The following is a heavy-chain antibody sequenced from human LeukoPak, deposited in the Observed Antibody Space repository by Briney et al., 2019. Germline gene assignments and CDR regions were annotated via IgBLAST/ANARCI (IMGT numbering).Heavy chain of an antibody. CDR1: GGSISSYY. J-gene: IGHJ2*01. V-gene: IGHV4-59*01. Sequence: SETLSLTCTVSGGSISSYYWSWIRQPPGKGLEWIGYIYHSGSTKYNPSLKSRVTISVDTSKNQFSLKLTSVTAADTAVYYCARDSGSTVYWFFDLWGRGTLVSVFS. CDR2: IYHSGST. CDR3: ARDSGSTVYWFFDL. D-gene: IGHD4-17*01.